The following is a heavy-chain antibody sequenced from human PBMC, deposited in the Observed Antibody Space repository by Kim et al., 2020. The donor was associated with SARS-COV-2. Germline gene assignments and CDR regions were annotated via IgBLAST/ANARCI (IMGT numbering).Heavy chain of an antibody. CDR2: IRSKPNNYAT. Sequence: GGSLRLSCAASGFTFSASAMHWVHQASGKGLEWVGRIRSKPNNYATSYAASVTGRFTISRDDSTNTVYLQMDSLKTDDTAVYFCSRHSGKHGDRGFDNWGQGTLVTVSS. CDR1: GFTFSASA. V-gene: IGHV3-73*01. J-gene: IGHJ4*02. D-gene: IGHD4-17*01. CDR3: SRHSGKHGDRGFDN.